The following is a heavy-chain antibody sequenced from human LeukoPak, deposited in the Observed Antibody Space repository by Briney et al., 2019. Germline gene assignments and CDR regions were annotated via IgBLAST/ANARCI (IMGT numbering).Heavy chain of an antibody. CDR3: ARDVVVVPSAHYTMDV. Sequence: GASVKVSCKASGYTFSTYYMHWVRQAPGQGLEWMGLINPSGGSTSHAQKFQGRVTMTRDTSTSTVYMGLSSLRSEDTAVYYCARDVVVVPSAHYTMDVWGQGTTVTVSS. V-gene: IGHV1-46*01. J-gene: IGHJ6*02. CDR2: INPSGGST. D-gene: IGHD2-2*01. CDR1: GYTFSTYY.